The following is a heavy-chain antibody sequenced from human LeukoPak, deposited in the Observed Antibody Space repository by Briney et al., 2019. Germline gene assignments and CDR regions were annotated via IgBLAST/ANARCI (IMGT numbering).Heavy chain of an antibody. CDR3: AKDETIFGVGSFDY. CDR1: GLTFSSYA. CDR2: ISGSGGST. V-gene: IGHV3-23*01. Sequence: PGGSPRLSCAASGLTFSSYAMSWVRQAPGKGLEWVSAISGSGGSTYYADSVKGRFTISRDNSKNTLYLQMNSLRAEDTAVYYCAKDETIFGVGSFDYWGQGTLVTVSS. J-gene: IGHJ4*02. D-gene: IGHD3-3*01.